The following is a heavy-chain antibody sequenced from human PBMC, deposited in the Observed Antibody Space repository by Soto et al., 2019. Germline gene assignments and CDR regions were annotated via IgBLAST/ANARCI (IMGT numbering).Heavy chain of an antibody. D-gene: IGHD2-2*01. CDR2: IYYSGST. V-gene: IGHV4-59*01. CDR3: ARLGYCSSTSCSPGGWFDP. J-gene: IGHJ5*02. Sequence: TSETLSLTCTVSGGYISSYYWSWIRQPPGKGLEWIGYIYYSGSTNYNPSLKSRVTISVDTSKNQFSLKLSSVTAADTAVYYCARLGYCSSTSCSPGGWFDPWGQGTLVTLSS. CDR1: GGYISSYY.